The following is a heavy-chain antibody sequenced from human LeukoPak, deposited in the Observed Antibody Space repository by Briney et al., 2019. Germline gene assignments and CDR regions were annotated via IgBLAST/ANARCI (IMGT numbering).Heavy chain of an antibody. CDR3: AGDYGASYRFDY. CDR1: GGSVSSGSYS. V-gene: IGHV4-30-2*01. J-gene: IGHJ4*02. Sequence: SETLSLTCAVSGGSVSSGSYSWSWIRQPPGKGPEWIGYIYHSGSTTYNPSLKSRVTMSLDRSKNQVSLKLSSVTAADTAVYYCAGDYGASYRFDYWGQGTLVTVFS. D-gene: IGHD3-16*01. CDR2: IYHSGST.